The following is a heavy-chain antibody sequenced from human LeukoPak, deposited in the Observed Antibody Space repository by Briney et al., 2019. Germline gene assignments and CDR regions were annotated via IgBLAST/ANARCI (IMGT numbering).Heavy chain of an antibody. V-gene: IGHV3-30*04. CDR2: ISYDLSNK. D-gene: IGHD6-19*01. CDR3: ARDIAVGGYFDY. J-gene: IGHJ4*02. Sequence: GRSLRLSCAASGFTFSSYAMHWVRHAPRKGLEWVSVISYDLSNKYYADSAKGRFTISRDNSNNTQYLQMTSLRAEDTAVYYCARDIAVGGYFDYWGQGTLVTVFS. CDR1: GFTFSSYA.